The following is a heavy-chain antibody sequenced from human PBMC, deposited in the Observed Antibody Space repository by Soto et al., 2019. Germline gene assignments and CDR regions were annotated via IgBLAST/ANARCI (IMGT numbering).Heavy chain of an antibody. Sequence: SETLSLTCAVSGYSISSGYYWGWIRQPPGKGLEWIGSIYHSGSTYYNPSLKSRVTISVDTSKNQFSLKLSSVTAADTAVYYCARDSSGSSSWFYDAFDIWGQGTTVTV. D-gene: IGHD6-13*01. CDR3: ARDSSGSSSWFYDAFDI. CDR2: IYHSGST. V-gene: IGHV4-38-2*02. J-gene: IGHJ3*02. CDR1: GYSISSGYY.